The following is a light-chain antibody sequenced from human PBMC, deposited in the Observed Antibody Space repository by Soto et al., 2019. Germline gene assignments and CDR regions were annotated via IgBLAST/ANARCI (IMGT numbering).Light chain of an antibody. J-gene: IGKJ1*01. CDR1: QIISRW. V-gene: IGKV1-5*01. Sequence: DIQMTQSPSTLSASVGDRVTITCRASQIISRWLAWYQQKPGKAPKLLIYEASSLESGVPSRFSGSGSGTDFTLTITRLEPEDFAMYYCQRYDSFRTFGQGTKVDIK. CDR3: QRYDSFRT. CDR2: EAS.